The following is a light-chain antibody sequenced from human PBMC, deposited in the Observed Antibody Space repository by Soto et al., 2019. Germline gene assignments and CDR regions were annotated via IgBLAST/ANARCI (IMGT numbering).Light chain of an antibody. J-gene: IGKJ1*01. CDR3: QHYNSYSEA. CDR2: GAH. Sequence: DIQLTQSPSLLSASVGDRVTITCRASQDISSYLAWYQQKPGRAPELLIHGAHSLHSGVPSRFSGSGSGTEFSLTISSLQPEDFATYYCQHYNSYSEAFGQGTKVELK. CDR1: QDISSY. V-gene: IGKV1-9*01.